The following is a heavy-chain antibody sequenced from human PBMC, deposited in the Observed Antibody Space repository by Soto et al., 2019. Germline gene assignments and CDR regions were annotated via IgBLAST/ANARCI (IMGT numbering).Heavy chain of an antibody. D-gene: IGHD2-8*01. V-gene: IGHV4-59*12. J-gene: IGHJ2*01. CDR2: ISHSGST. Sequence: SETLSLTCTVFAGSIRGDYWTWIPQPPGKGLEWIGYISHSGSTKYNPSLRSRLTISVDTSKNQFSLRLSSVTAADTAVYYCAREIMPLTNDWYFDLWGRGTLVTVSS. CDR3: AREIMPLTNDWYFDL. CDR1: AGSIRGDY.